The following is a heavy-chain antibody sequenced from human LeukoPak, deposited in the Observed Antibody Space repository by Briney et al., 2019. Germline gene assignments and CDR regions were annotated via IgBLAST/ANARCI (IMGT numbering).Heavy chain of an antibody. CDR2: IYYSGST. Sequence: PSETLSLTCTVSGGSISSSSYYWGWIRQPPGKGLEWIGSIYYSGSTYYNPSLKSRVTISVDTSKNQFSLKLSSVTAADTAVYYCARHTSSGSYGVEGYYFDYWGQGTLVTVSS. J-gene: IGHJ4*02. CDR3: ARHTSSGSYGVEGYYFDY. D-gene: IGHD1-26*01. V-gene: IGHV4-39*01. CDR1: GGSISSSSYY.